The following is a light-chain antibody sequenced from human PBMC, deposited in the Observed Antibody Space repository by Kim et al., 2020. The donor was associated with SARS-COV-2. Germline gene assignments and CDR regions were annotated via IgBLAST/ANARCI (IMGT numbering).Light chain of an antibody. V-gene: IGLV2-14*03. J-gene: IGLJ2*01. CDR3: SSYTTTTTRV. CDR1: ISNVGGYNY. CDR2: DVG. Sequence: QSALTQPASVSGSPGQSITITCTGTISNVGGYNYVSWYQQHPGKAPKLMIYDVGTRTSGVSDRFSGSKSGNTASLTISGLQTEDEADYYCSSYTTTTTRVFGVGPLLIVL.